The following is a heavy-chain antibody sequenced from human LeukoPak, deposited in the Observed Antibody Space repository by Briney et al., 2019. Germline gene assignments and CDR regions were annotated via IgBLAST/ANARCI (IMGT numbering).Heavy chain of an antibody. V-gene: IGHV1-69*04. Sequence: SVKVSCKASGGTFSSYAISWVRQAPGQGLEWMGRIIPILGIANYAQKFQGRVTITADKSTSTAYMELSSLRSEDTAVYYCARFSVVVAATLYFDYWGQGTLVTVSS. J-gene: IGHJ4*02. CDR2: IIPILGIA. CDR1: GGTFSSYA. CDR3: ARFSVVVAATLYFDY. D-gene: IGHD2-15*01.